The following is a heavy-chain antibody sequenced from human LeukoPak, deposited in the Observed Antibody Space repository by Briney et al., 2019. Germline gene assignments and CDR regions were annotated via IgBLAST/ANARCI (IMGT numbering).Heavy chain of an antibody. CDR3: ARGYDIRPRRWYFDL. CDR1: GGSISSSSYY. Sequence: PSETLSLTCTVSGGSISSSSYYWSWIRQPPGKGLEWIGYIYYSGSTNYNPSLKSRVTISVDTSKNQFSLKLSSVTAADTAVYYCARGYDIRPRRWYFDLWGRGTLVTASS. CDR2: IYYSGST. J-gene: IGHJ2*01. D-gene: IGHD3-9*01. V-gene: IGHV4-61*01.